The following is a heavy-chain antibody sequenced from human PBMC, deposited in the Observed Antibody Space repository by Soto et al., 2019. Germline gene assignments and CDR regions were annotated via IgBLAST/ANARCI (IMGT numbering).Heavy chain of an antibody. CDR1: GFTFSSYA. Sequence: QVQLVESGGGVVQPGRSLRLSCAASGFTFSSYAMHWVRQAPGKGLEWVAVISYDGSNKYYADSVKGRYTISRDNSKXXXXXXXXXXXXXXXXVYXXXXXXGXGLYYFDSWGQATLVTVSS. V-gene: IGHV3-30-3*01. J-gene: IGHJ4*02. CDR2: ISYDGSNK. CDR3: XXXXGXGLYYFDS.